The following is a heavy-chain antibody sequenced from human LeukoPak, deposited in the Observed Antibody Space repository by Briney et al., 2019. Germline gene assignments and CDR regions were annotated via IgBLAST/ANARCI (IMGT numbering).Heavy chain of an antibody. CDR2: IKQEGSEK. CDR1: GFTFSSYW. J-gene: IGHJ4*02. V-gene: IGHV3-7*03. CDR3: ARGNDYGDYTGLAPFDY. Sequence: GGSLRLSCAASGFTFSSYWMSWVRQAPGKGLEWVANIKQEGSEKNYVDSVKGRFTMSRDNAKNSLHLQMNSLRAEDTAVYYCARGNDYGDYTGLAPFDYWGQGTLVTVSS. D-gene: IGHD4-17*01.